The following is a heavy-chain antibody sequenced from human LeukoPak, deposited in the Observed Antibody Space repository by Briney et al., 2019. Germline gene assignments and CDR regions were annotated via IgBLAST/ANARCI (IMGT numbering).Heavy chain of an antibody. J-gene: IGHJ4*02. V-gene: IGHV3-30-3*01. CDR3: ARAPGSSSSWSYFDF. CDR2: ISHDGSNK. CDR1: GFTFSSYA. Sequence: PGRSLRLSCAASGFTFSSYAIHWVRQAPGKGLEWVAVISHDGSNKNYADSVQGRFTISRDNSKNTLYLQMNSLRAEDTAVYYCARAPGSSSSWSYFDFWGQGTLVTVSS. D-gene: IGHD6-13*01.